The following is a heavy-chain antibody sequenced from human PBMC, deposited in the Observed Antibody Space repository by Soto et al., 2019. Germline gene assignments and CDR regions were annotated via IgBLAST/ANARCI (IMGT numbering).Heavy chain of an antibody. V-gene: IGHV4-30-2*01. CDR3: ARDGYSRYAFDI. D-gene: IGHD4-4*01. CDR1: GGSISSGGYS. CDR2: IYHSGST. Sequence: PSETLSLTCAVSGGSISSGGYSWSWIRQPPGKGLEWIGYIYHSGSTNYNPSLKSRVTISVDTSKNQFSLKLSSVTAADTAVYYCARDGYSRYAFDIWGQGTMVTVSS. J-gene: IGHJ3*02.